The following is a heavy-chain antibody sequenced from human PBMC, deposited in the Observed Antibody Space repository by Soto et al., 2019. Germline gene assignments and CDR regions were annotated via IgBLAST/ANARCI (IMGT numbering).Heavy chain of an antibody. CDR2: IIPIFGTA. CDR3: ARAVTIFGVVIAQGDYYYGMDC. V-gene: IGHV1-69*13. D-gene: IGHD3-3*01. J-gene: IGHJ6*02. CDR1: GGTFSGYA. Sequence: GASVKVSCKASGGTFSGYAISWVRQAPGQGLEWMGGIIPIFGTANYAQKFQGRVTITADESTSTAYMELSSLRSEDTAVYYCARAVTIFGVVIAQGDYYYGMDCWGQGTTVTVSS.